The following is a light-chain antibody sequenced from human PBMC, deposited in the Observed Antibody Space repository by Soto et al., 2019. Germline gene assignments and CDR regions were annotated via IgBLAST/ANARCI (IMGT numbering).Light chain of an antibody. J-gene: IGLJ1*01. CDR2: EVS. CDR1: SSDVDGYNY. CDR3: SSYTSSSTVYV. V-gene: IGLV2-14*01. Sequence: QSALTQPASVSGSPGQSITISCTGTSSDVDGYNYVSWYQQHPGKAPKLMIYEVSNRPSGVSNRFSGSKSGNTASLTISGLQAEDEADYYCSSYTSSSTVYVFGTGTKLTVL.